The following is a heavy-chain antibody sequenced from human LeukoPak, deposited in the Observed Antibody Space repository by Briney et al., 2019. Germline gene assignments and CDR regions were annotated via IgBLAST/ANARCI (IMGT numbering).Heavy chain of an antibody. CDR1: GFTVSSNY. J-gene: IGHJ4*02. CDR2: IYSGGST. CDR3: ARDREEEQWPGSFEY. V-gene: IGHV3-66*02. D-gene: IGHD6-19*01. Sequence: GGSLRLSCAASGFTVSSNYMSRVRQAPGMGLEWVSVIYSGGSTYYADSVKGRFTISRDNSKNTLYLQMNSLRAEDTAVYYCARDREEEQWPGSFEYWGQGTLVTVSS.